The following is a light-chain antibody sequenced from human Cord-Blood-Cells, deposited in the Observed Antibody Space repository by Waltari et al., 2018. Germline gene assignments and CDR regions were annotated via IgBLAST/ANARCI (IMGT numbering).Light chain of an antibody. CDR2: GAS. J-gene: IGKJ1*01. Sequence: EIVLKQTPGTLSLSPGEIATLPCRASQSVSSSYLAWYQQKPGQAPRLLIYGASSRATGIPDRFSGSGSGTDFTLTISRLEPEDFAVYYCQQYGSSPRTFGQGTKVEIK. V-gene: IGKV3-20*01. CDR3: QQYGSSPRT. CDR1: QSVSSSY.